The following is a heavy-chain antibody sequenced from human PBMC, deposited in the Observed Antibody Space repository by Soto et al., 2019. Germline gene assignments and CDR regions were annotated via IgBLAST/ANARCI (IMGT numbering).Heavy chain of an antibody. V-gene: IGHV4-30-4*01. CDR2: IYYSGST. D-gene: IGHD3-3*01. J-gene: IGHJ5*02. Sequence: SETLSLTCTVSGGSISSGDYYWSWIRQPPGKGLDWIGYIYYSGSTYYNPSLKSRVTISVDASKNQFSLKLSSVTAADTAVYYCARVVSSYDFWSGYYKNWFDPWGQGTLVTVSS. CDR1: GGSISSGDYY. CDR3: ARVVSSYDFWSGYYKNWFDP.